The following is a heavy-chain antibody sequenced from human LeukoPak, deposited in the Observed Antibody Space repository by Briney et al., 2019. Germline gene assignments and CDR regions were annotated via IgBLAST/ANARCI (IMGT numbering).Heavy chain of an antibody. CDR3: ARDGSSYAPSQPFFFDY. V-gene: IGHV3-48*03. D-gene: IGHD3-10*01. CDR2: ISGSGYRI. CDR1: GFTFSSDD. J-gene: IGHJ4*02. Sequence: GGSLRLSCEASGFTFSSDDMNWVRQAPGKGLGWVSYISGSGYRIYYAGPVKGRFTISRDNAKKSLYLQMDSLRAEDTAVYYCARDGSSYAPSQPFFFDYWGQGTLVTVSS.